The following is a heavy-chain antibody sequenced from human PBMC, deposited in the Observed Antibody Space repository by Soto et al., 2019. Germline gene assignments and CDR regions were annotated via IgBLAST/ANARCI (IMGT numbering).Heavy chain of an antibody. D-gene: IGHD2-2*01. J-gene: IGHJ4*02. V-gene: IGHV4-59*01. CDR1: GGSISSYY. Sequence: PSETLSLTCTVSGGSISSYYWSWIRQPPGKGLEWIGYIYYSGSTNYNPSLKSRVTISVDTSKNQFSLKLSSVTAADTAVYYCAKRKYCPSTTCFDYWGQGTQVTVSS. CDR3: AKRKYCPSTTCFDY. CDR2: IYYSGST.